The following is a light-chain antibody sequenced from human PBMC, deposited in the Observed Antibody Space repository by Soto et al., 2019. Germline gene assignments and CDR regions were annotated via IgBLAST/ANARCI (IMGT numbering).Light chain of an antibody. Sequence: QSVLTQPPSVSVAPGQRVTISCTGSSSNIGAGYDVHWYQQLPGSAPKLLIYVTSNRPSGVPDRFSGSKSGTSASLAITGLQAEDEADYYCQSYDSSHVVFGGGTQLTVL. CDR1: SSNIGAGYD. V-gene: IGLV1-40*01. CDR3: QSYDSSHVV. CDR2: VTS. J-gene: IGLJ2*01.